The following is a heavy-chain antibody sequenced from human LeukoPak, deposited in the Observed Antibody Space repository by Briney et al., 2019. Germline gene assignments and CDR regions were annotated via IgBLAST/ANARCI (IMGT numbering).Heavy chain of an antibody. Sequence: SVKVSCKASGGTFSSYAISWVRQAPGQGLEWMGGIIPIFGTANYAQKFQGRVTITTDESTSTAYMELSSLRSEDTAVYYCASSRTGTTLEVVYWGQGTLVTVSS. V-gene: IGHV1-69*05. CDR3: ASSRTGTTLEVVY. CDR1: GGTFSSYA. CDR2: IIPIFGTA. D-gene: IGHD1-1*01. J-gene: IGHJ4*02.